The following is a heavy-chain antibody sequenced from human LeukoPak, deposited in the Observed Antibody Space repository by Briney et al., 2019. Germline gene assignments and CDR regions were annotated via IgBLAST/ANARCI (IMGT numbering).Heavy chain of an antibody. D-gene: IGHD3-3*01. Sequence: GGSLRLSCAASGFTFSSYEMNWVRQAPGKGLEWVSYISSSGSTIYYADSVKGRFTISRDNAKNSLYVQMNSLRAEDTAVYYCARDRGGDFWSGYYTGHFDYWGQGTLVTVSS. V-gene: IGHV3-48*03. CDR1: GFTFSSYE. CDR2: ISSSGSTI. J-gene: IGHJ4*02. CDR3: ARDRGGDFWSGYYTGHFDY.